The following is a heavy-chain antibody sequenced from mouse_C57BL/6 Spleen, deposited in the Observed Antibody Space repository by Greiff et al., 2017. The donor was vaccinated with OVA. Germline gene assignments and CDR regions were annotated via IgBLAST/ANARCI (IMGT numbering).Heavy chain of an antibody. CDR3: ARRTMVTTGENYFDY. J-gene: IGHJ2*01. CDR2: ISSGGSYT. Sequence: DVKLVESGGDLVKPGGSLKLSCAASGFTFSSYGMSWVRQTPDKRLEWVATISSGGSYTYYPDSVKGRFTISRDNAKNTLYLQMSSLKSEDTAMYYCARRTMVTTGENYFDYWGQGTTLTVSS. CDR1: GFTFSSYG. V-gene: IGHV5-6*02. D-gene: IGHD2-2*01.